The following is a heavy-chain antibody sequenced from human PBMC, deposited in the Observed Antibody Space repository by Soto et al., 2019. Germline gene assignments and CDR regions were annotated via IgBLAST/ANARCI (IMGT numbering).Heavy chain of an antibody. D-gene: IGHD3-10*01. J-gene: IGHJ4*02. CDR2: IYYSGST. CDR3: ARDVMVRGVEDY. V-gene: IGHV4-59*01. CDR1: GGSISSYY. Sequence: QVQLQESGPGLVKPSETLSLTCTVSGGSISSYYWSWIRQPPGKGLEWIGYIYYSGSTNYNPSLKSRVTISVDTSKNQFSLKLSSVTAADTAVYYCARDVMVRGVEDYWGQGTLVTVSS.